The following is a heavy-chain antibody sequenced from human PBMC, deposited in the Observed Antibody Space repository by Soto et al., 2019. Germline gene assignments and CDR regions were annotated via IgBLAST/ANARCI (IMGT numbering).Heavy chain of an antibody. V-gene: IGHV3-33*08. D-gene: IGHD4-4*01. CDR3: ASRPSDINYFGGFDH. J-gene: IGHJ4*02. CDR1: GFTFRSYG. Sequence: GGYLRLSCAASGFTFRSYGMHWVRQAPGKGLQSVAFIKYDGSGKKDEDSVKGRFTVSRDNAKNTLFLEMNSVRAEDTAVYYCASRPSDINYFGGFDHWGPGTLATVAS. CDR2: IKYDGSGK.